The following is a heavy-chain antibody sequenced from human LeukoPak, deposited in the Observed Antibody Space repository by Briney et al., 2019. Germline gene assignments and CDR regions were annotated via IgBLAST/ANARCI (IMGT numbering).Heavy chain of an antibody. J-gene: IGHJ4*02. V-gene: IGHV4-31*03. D-gene: IGHD6-19*01. CDR1: GGSISSGGYY. CDR2: IYYSGST. CDR3: GRVGVWLASDY. Sequence: SQTLSLTCTVSGGSISSGGYYWSWIRQHPGKGLEWIGYIYYSGSTYYNPSLKSRVTISVDTSKNQFSLKLSSVTAADTAVYYCGRVGVWLASDYWGQGTLVTVSS.